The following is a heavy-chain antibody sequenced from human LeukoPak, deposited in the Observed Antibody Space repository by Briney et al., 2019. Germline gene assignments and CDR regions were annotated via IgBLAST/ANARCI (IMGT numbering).Heavy chain of an antibody. CDR2: INGDGSSA. V-gene: IGHV3-74*01. D-gene: IGHD3-10*01. J-gene: IGHJ4*02. Sequence: GGSLRLSCAASGFTFSSYWMHWVRQAPGKGPVWVSRINGDGSSATYADSVKGRFTISRDNAKNTLYLQMNGLRAEDTAVYYCARDLGVTSAYRGQGTLVTVSS. CDR3: ARDLGVTSAY. CDR1: GFTFSSYW.